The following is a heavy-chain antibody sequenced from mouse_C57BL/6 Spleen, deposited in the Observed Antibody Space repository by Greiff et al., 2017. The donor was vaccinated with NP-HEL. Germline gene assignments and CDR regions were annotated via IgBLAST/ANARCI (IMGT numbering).Heavy chain of an antibody. D-gene: IGHD1-1*01. Sequence: QVQLQQPGAELVKPGASVKLSCKASGYTFTSYWMQWVKQRPGQGLEWIGEIDPSDSYTNYNQKFKGKATLTVDTSSSTAYMQLSSLTSEDSAVYYCARIPGSSYRYFDVWGTGTTVTVSS. CDR1: GYTFTSYW. CDR2: IDPSDSYT. CDR3: ARIPGSSYRYFDV. V-gene: IGHV1-50*01. J-gene: IGHJ1*03.